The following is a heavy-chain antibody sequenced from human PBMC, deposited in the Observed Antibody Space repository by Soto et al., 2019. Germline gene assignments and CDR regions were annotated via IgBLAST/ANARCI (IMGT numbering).Heavy chain of an antibody. V-gene: IGHV4-61*01. Sequence: QVQLQESGPGQVKPSETLFLTCTVSGGSVSSGTYYWSWIRQPAGKGLEWMGYIYRGSPNYNPSIESRATISVDTSRTQFSLMLSSVTAADTAVYYCSRDQGLGAGYFALWGRGTLVTVSS. CDR1: GGSVSSGTYY. J-gene: IGHJ2*01. CDR3: SRDQGLGAGYFAL. D-gene: IGHD7-27*01. CDR2: IYRGSP.